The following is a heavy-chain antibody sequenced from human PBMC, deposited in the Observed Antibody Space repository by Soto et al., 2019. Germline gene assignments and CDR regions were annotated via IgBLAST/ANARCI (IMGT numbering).Heavy chain of an antibody. V-gene: IGHV3-9*01. CDR2: ISWNRGSI. CDR1: GFTFDDYA. J-gene: IGHJ6*02. D-gene: IGHD2-2*02. Sequence: EVQLVESGGGLVQPGRSLRLSCAASGFTFDDYAMHWVRQAPGKGLEWVSGISWNRGSIGYADSVKGRFTISRDNAKNSLYLQMNSLRAEDTALYYCAKDIRCSSTSCYRAYYYYGMDVWGQGTTVTVSS. CDR3: AKDIRCSSTSCYRAYYYYGMDV.